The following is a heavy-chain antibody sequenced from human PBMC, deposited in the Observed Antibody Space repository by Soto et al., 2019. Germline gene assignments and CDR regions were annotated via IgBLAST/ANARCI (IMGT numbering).Heavy chain of an antibody. CDR2: IWYDGSNK. V-gene: IGHV3-33*01. D-gene: IGHD3-3*01. CDR3: ARDPLGDFWSGYTYYYYYMDV. Sequence: GGSLRLSCAASGFTFSSYGMHWVRQAPGKGLEWVAVIWYDGSNKYYADSVKGRFTISRDNSKNTLYLQMNSLRAEDTAVYYCARDPLGDFWSGYTYYYYYMDVWGKGTTVTVSS. J-gene: IGHJ6*03. CDR1: GFTFSSYG.